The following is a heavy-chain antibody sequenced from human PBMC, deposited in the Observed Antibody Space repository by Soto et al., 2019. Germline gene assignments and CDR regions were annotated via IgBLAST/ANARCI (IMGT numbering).Heavy chain of an antibody. J-gene: IGHJ6*02. CDR1: GGTFSSYA. V-gene: IGHV1-69*06. D-gene: IGHD6-25*01. CDR3: ARERPERGKDV. Sequence: SVKVSCKASGGTFSSYAISWVRQAPGQGLEWMGAIIPVFGTAHYAQKFQGRVTITADKPTSTAYMELSRLRSEDTAVYNCARERPERGKDVWGQGTTVTVSS. CDR2: IIPVFGTA.